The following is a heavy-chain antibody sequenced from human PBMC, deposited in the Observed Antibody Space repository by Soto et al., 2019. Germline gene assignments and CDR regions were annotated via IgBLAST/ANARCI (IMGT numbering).Heavy chain of an antibody. D-gene: IGHD6-13*01. CDR2: IYWDDDK. Sequence: ITLKESGPTLVKPTHTLTLTCSFSVFSLSTSGVCVGWILQHPGKALKWLALIYWDDDKRYSPSLKSRLTITKDTSKIQVVHTMTNIDPVDTATHYCTHRATAGHFDYWVQGNLVTVSS. J-gene: IGHJ4*02. V-gene: IGHV2-5*02. CDR3: THRATAGHFDY. CDR1: VFSLSTSGVC.